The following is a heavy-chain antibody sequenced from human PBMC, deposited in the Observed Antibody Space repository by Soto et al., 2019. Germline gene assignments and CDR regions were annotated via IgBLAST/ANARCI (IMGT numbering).Heavy chain of an antibody. V-gene: IGHV4-39*01. J-gene: IGHJ4*02. Sequence: PSETLSLTCTVYGGSISSSSYYWGWIRQPPGEGLEWIGSIYYSGSTYYNPSLKSRVTISVDTSKNQFSLKLSSVTAADTAVYYCTRGVKGEDYYDFWSGYYSNTRYYFDYWGQGTLLTVSS. CDR1: GGSISSSSYY. D-gene: IGHD3-3*01. CDR2: IYYSGST. CDR3: TRGVKGEDYYDFWSGYYSNTRYYFDY.